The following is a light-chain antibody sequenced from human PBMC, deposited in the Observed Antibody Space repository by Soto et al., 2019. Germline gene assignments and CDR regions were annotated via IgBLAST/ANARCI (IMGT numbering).Light chain of an antibody. V-gene: IGKV3-15*01. CDR1: QSLSSN. CDR2: GAS. CDR3: KQYNNSPPIT. Sequence: EIVMTQSPATLSVSPGERATLSCRASQSLSSNLALYQQKPGQAPTLLIYGASTRATGTPARSRGSGSGAAFPLTFGRLQSAGFAVYYCKQYNNSPPITFGQGTR. J-gene: IGKJ5*01.